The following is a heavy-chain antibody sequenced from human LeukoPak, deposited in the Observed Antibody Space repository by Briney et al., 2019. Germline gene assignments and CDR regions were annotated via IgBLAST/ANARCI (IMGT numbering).Heavy chain of an antibody. CDR3: AREVPTRVYFDH. CDR2: INHSGST. D-gene: IGHD1-26*01. V-gene: IGHV4-34*01. CDR1: GGSFSGYY. Sequence: PSETLSLTCAVYGGSFSGYYWSWIRQPPGKGLEWIGEINHSGSTNYNPSLKSRVTISVDTSKNQFSLKLSSVTAADTAVYYCAREVPTRVYFDHWGQGALVTVSS. J-gene: IGHJ4*02.